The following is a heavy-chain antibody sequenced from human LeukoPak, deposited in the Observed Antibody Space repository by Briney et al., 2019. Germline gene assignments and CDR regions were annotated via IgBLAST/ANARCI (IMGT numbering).Heavy chain of an antibody. D-gene: IGHD6-13*01. Sequence: SETLSLTCTVSGGSISSYYWTWLRQPPGKGLEWVGYIYDSVTTHYNPSLRSRVTISLDTSKNQFSLKVTSLTPADTAVYYCARERIAAAGSFDYWGQGTLVTVSS. CDR3: ARERIAAAGSFDY. CDR1: GGSISSYY. J-gene: IGHJ4*02. V-gene: IGHV4-59*01. CDR2: IYDSVTT.